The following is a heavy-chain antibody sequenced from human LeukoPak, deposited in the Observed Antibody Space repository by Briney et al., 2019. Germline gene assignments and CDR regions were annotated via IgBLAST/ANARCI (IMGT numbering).Heavy chain of an antibody. D-gene: IGHD2-2*01. CDR1: GFTFDDYA. Sequence: GRSLRLSCAASGFTFDDYAMHWVRQAPGKGLEWVSGISWNSGSIDYADSVKGRFTIPRDNAKNSLYLQMNSLRAEDTALYYCTKASGAAASYNWFDPWGQGTLVTVSS. J-gene: IGHJ5*02. CDR2: ISWNSGSI. CDR3: TKASGAAASYNWFDP. V-gene: IGHV3-9*01.